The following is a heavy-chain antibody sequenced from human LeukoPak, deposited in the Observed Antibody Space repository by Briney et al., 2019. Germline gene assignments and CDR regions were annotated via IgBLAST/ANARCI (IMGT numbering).Heavy chain of an antibody. CDR3: AREGLRYFDWPDDAFDI. CDR1: GYTFTSYG. V-gene: IGHV1-18*04. J-gene: IGHJ3*02. CDR2: ISAYNGNT. D-gene: IGHD3-9*01. Sequence: APVKVSCKASGYTFTSYGISWVRQAPGQGLEWMGWISAYNGNTNYAQKLQGRVTMTTDTSTSTAYMELRSLRSDDTAVYYCAREGLRYFDWPDDAFDIWGQGTMVTVSS.